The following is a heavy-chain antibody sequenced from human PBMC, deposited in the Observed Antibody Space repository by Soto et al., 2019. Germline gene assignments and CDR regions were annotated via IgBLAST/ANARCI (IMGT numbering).Heavy chain of an antibody. D-gene: IGHD3-16*01. Sequence: EVQLLESGGGLVQPGGSLRLSCAASGFTFSSYAMSWVCQAPGKGLEWVSAISGSGGSTYYADSVKGRFTISRDNSKNTLYLQMNSLRAEDTAVYYCAKGGDYVWESFDYWGQGTLVTVSS. V-gene: IGHV3-23*01. J-gene: IGHJ4*02. CDR3: AKGGDYVWESFDY. CDR1: GFTFSSYA. CDR2: ISGSGGST.